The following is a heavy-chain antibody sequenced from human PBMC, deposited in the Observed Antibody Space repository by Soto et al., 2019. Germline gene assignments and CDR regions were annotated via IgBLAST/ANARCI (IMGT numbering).Heavy chain of an antibody. CDR3: ARGYSGYDVSFDY. V-gene: IGHV1-69*13. D-gene: IGHD5-12*01. CDR2: IIPIFGTA. CDR1: GGTFSSYA. Sequence: SVKVSCKASGGTFSSYATSWVRQAPGQGLEWMGGIIPIFGTANYAQKFQGRVTITADESTSTAYMELSSLRSEDTAVYYCARGYSGYDVSFDYWGQGTLVTVSS. J-gene: IGHJ4*02.